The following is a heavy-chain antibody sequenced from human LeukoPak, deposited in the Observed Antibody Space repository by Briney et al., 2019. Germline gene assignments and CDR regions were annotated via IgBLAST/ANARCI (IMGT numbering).Heavy chain of an antibody. CDR3: AKAENYDILTGFDY. D-gene: IGHD3-9*01. V-gene: IGHV3-9*03. Sequence: GGSLRLSCASSGFTFSSYAMSWVRQAPGKGLEWVSGISWNSGSIGYADSVKGRFTISRDNAKNSLYLQMNSLRAEDMALYYCAKAENYDILTGFDYWGQGTLVTVSS. CDR1: GFTFSSYA. CDR2: ISWNSGSI. J-gene: IGHJ4*02.